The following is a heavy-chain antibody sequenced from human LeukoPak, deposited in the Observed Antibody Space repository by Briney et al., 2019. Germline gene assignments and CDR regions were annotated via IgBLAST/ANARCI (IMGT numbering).Heavy chain of an antibody. J-gene: IGHJ4*02. CDR3: ARDGQSMMVEFDL. V-gene: IGHV1-2*02. Sequence: GASVTVSCKASGYTFTAYYMYWVRQAPGQGLEWMGWIYPNSGDTNYAQKFQGRVTMTRDTSISTAYMELSGLGSDDTAVYYCARDGQSMMVEFDLWGQGTLVTVSS. CDR1: GYTFTAYY. CDR2: IYPNSGDT. D-gene: IGHD2-15*01.